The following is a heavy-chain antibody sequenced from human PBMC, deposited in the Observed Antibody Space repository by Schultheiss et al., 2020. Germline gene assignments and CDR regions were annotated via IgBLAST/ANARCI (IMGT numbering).Heavy chain of an antibody. V-gene: IGHV3-72*01. Sequence: GESLKISCAASGFSFSDHYMDWVRQAPGKGLEWVGRTRDKANSYTTEYAASVKGRFTISRDVSKNSLYLQMNSLKIEDTAVYYCARSGYSSTWGHYFDYWGQGIRVTVSS. D-gene: IGHD6-13*01. CDR2: TRDKANSYTT. CDR1: GFSFSDHY. CDR3: ARSGYSSTWGHYFDY. J-gene: IGHJ4*02.